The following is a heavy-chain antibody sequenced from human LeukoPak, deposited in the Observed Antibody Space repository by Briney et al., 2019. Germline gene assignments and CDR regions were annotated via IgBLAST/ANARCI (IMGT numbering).Heavy chain of an antibody. CDR3: ASSIGYCSSTSCYNWFDP. CDR2: MNPNSGNT. Sequence: ASVKVSCKASGYIFNDYDINWVRQAAGQGLEWMGWMNPNSGNTGYAQKFQGRITMTRDTSITTAYMELSGLMPEDTAVYYCASSIGYCSSTSCYNWFDPWGQGTLVTVSS. V-gene: IGHV1-8*01. J-gene: IGHJ5*02. CDR1: GYIFNDYD. D-gene: IGHD2-2*01.